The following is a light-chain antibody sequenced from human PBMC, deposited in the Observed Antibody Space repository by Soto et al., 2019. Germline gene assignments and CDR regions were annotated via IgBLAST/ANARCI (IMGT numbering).Light chain of an antibody. CDR2: EVT. CDR1: RSDIGRYNF. CDR3: SSYTSVTTFVV. J-gene: IGLJ1*01. V-gene: IGLV2-14*01. Sequence: QSALTQPASVSGSPGQSITISCTGTRSDIGRYNFVSWYQQHPGKAPKLLVYEVTNRPSGVSNRFSGSKSDNTASLTIFWVQTEDEADYYCSSYTSVTTFVVFGTGTKLTVL.